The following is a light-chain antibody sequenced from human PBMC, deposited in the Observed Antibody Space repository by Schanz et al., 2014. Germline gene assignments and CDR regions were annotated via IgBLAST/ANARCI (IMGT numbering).Light chain of an antibody. V-gene: IGKV3-15*01. Sequence: EIVLTQSPATLSVSPGERATLSCRASQSVNINLAWYQQKPGQAPRLLIYGASTRATDIPDRFSGSGSGTEFTLTISSLQSEDFAVYYCQQYGRSPSLTFGGGTKVEIK. J-gene: IGKJ4*01. CDR3: QQYGRSPSLT. CDR2: GAS. CDR1: QSVNIN.